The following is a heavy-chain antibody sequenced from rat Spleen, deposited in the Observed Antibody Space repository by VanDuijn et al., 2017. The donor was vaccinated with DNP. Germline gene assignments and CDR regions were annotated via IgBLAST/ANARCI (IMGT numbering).Heavy chain of an antibody. CDR3: TRANLEYYFDY. D-gene: IGHD5-1*01. V-gene: IGHV2S12*01. Sequence: QVQLKESGPDMVQPSQTLSLTCAVSGFSFTDFNVHWVRQPPGKVLEWIAAISSDGSTYYNSVFKSRLSISRDTSKSQVFLKMNSLQTEDTAIYFCTRANLEYYFDYWGQGVMVTVSS. CDR1: GFSFTDFN. J-gene: IGHJ2*01. CDR2: ISSDGST.